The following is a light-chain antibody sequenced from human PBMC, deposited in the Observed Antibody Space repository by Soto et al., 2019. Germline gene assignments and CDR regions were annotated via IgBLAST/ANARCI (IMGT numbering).Light chain of an antibody. CDR3: QQYHSDPIT. CDR1: QSVLSSSNNKNY. V-gene: IGKV4-1*01. CDR2: WAS. Sequence: DFVMTQSPDSLAVSLGERATINCKSSQSVLSSSNNKNYLAWFQQKPGQPPKLLIYWASTRKSGVPDRFIGRGSGTDFTLTITNLQAEDVAVYYCQQYHSDPITFGQGTRLENK. J-gene: IGKJ5*01.